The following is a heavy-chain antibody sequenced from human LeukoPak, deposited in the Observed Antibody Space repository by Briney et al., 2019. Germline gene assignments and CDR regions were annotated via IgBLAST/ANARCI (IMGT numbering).Heavy chain of an antibody. CDR2: IIPIFGTA. CDR1: GGTFISYA. V-gene: IGHV1-69*06. Sequence: SVKVSRKASGGTFISYAISWVRQAPGQGLEWMGGIIPIFGTANYAQKFQGRVTITADKSTSTAYMELSSLRSEDTAVYYCAREDGITMVRGVPRFDPWGQGTLVTVSS. D-gene: IGHD3-10*01. CDR3: AREDGITMVRGVPRFDP. J-gene: IGHJ5*02.